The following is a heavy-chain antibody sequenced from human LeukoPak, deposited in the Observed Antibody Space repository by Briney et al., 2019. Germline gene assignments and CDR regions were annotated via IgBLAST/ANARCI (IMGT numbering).Heavy chain of an antibody. D-gene: IGHD6-19*01. J-gene: IGHJ4*02. Sequence: MHGESLKISCKGSGYSFTSYWIGWVRQMPGKGLGWMGIIYPGDSDTRYSPSSQGQVTISADKSISTAYLQWSSLKASDTAMYYCARRVVRYSSGWYEYYFDYWGQGTLVTVSS. CDR3: ARRVVRYSSGWYEYYFDY. V-gene: IGHV5-51*01. CDR1: GYSFTSYW. CDR2: IYPGDSDT.